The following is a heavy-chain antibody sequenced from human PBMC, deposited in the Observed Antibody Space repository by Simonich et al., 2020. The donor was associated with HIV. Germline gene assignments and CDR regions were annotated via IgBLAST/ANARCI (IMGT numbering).Heavy chain of an antibody. J-gene: IGHJ4*02. CDR3: ARAYYDTLTGYLYLDS. D-gene: IGHD3-9*01. CDR2: VNPKRGGT. CDR1: GYTFTGYF. V-gene: IGHV1-2*02. Sequence: QVQLVQSGAEVKKTGASVKVSCKASGYTFTGYFMHWVRRAPGQGLEWMGWVNPKRGGTNYAQQFRGRVTLTRDTAISTAYMELSRPRSDDTAVYYCARAYYDTLTGYLYLDSWGQGTLVTVSS.